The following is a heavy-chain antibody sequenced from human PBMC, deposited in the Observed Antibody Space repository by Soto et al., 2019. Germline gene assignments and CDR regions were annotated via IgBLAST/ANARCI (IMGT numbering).Heavy chain of an antibody. J-gene: IGHJ4*02. Sequence: ASLKVSWKTSGYGFTRYGIGWVRQAPGQGLEWMGWISAYNGNTNYAQKLQGRVTMTTDTSTSTAYMELRSLRSDDTAVYYCARRDGYNLDFDFCGQGTLVTVSS. V-gene: IGHV1-18*01. D-gene: IGHD5-12*01. CDR1: GYGFTRYG. CDR2: ISAYNGNT. CDR3: ARRDGYNLDFDF.